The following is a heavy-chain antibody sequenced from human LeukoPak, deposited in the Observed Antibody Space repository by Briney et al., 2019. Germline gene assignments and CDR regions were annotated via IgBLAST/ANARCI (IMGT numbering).Heavy chain of an antibody. Sequence: PGGSLRLSCTASGFTFGDYGLTWVRQAPGKGLEWVGFIKSKGGGGTFEYAASGKCRFTISRADSQSIAYLQVNSLRTEDTAMYYCSRAYYFDSGTYYRDSFDYWGQGTLVTVSS. CDR3: SRAYYFDSGTYYRDSFDY. D-gene: IGHD3-10*01. J-gene: IGHJ4*02. CDR2: IKSKGGGGTF. V-gene: IGHV3-49*04. CDR1: GFTFGDYG.